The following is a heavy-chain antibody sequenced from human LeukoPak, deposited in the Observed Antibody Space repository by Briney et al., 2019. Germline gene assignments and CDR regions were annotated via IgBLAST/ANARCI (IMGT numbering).Heavy chain of an antibody. Sequence: PGGSLRLSCSDSGFAFSSYEMNWVRQAPGKGLEWVSYISSSGTTIYYADSVKGRFTISRDNAKKSLYLQMNSLRAEDTAVYYCARNDYSSSQFDYWGQGTLVTVSS. J-gene: IGHJ4*02. CDR3: ARNDYSSSQFDY. V-gene: IGHV3-48*03. D-gene: IGHD6-19*01. CDR2: ISSSGTTI. CDR1: GFAFSSYE.